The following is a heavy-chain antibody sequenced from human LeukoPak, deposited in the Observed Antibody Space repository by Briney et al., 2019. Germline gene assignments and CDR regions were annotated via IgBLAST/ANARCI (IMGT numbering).Heavy chain of an antibody. J-gene: IGHJ4*02. Sequence: GGSLRLSCAASGFTFSSYGMHWVRQAPGKGLEWVAVISYDGSNKYYADSVKGRFTISRDNSKNTLYLQMNSLGAEDTAVYYCAKGPLVRGGDCWGQGTLVTVSS. V-gene: IGHV3-30*18. D-gene: IGHD3-10*01. CDR1: GFTFSSYG. CDR2: ISYDGSNK. CDR3: AKGPLVRGGDC.